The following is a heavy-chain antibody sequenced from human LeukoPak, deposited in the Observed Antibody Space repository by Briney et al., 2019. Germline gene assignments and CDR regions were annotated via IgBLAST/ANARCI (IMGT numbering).Heavy chain of an antibody. CDR2: IKPDGTEK. D-gene: IGHD1-26*01. Sequence: PGGSLRLSCAASGFTFSNYWMSWVRQAPGKWLEWVANIKPDGTEKNYVDSVKGRFTISRDDAENSLYLQMNSLRAEDTAVYYCARWSLGARDFDYWGQGTLVTVSS. CDR1: GFTFSNYW. J-gene: IGHJ4*02. CDR3: ARWSLGARDFDY. V-gene: IGHV3-7*01.